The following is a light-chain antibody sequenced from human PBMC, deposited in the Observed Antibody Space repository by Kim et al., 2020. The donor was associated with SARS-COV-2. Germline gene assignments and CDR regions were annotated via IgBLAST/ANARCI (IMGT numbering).Light chain of an antibody. CDR1: SSDVGGYNY. CDR2: EVS. V-gene: IGLV2-8*01. J-gene: IGLJ1*01. CDR3: SSYAGSKNV. Sequence: QSVLTQPPSASGSPGQSVTISCTGTSSDVGGYNYVSWYQQHPGQAPKLMIYEVSKRPSGVPDRFSGSKSGNTASLTVSGLQAEDEADYYCSSYAGSKNVFGTGNKVTVL.